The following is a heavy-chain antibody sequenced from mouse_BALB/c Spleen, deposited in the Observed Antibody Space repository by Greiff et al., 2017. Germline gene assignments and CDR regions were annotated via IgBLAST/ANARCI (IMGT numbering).Heavy chain of an antibody. CDR1: GFTFSSYA. Sequence: DVMLVESGGGLVKPGGSLKLSCAASGFTFSSYAMSWVRQTPEKRLEWVASISSGGSTYYPDSVKGRFTISRDNARNILYLQMSSLRSEDTAMYYCARGGGFTTVVATDYWGQGTTLTVSS. D-gene: IGHD1-1*01. CDR2: ISSGGST. V-gene: IGHV5-6-5*01. CDR3: ARGGGFTTVVATDY. J-gene: IGHJ2*01.